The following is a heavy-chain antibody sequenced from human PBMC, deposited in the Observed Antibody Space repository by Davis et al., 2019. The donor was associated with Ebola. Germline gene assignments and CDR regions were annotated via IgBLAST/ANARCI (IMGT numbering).Heavy chain of an antibody. CDR1: GFTFSNHW. CDR3: ARFGWYYYYYGMDV. Sequence: GGSLRLSCAASGFTFSNHWMSWVRQAPGKGLEWVANIKQDGSEKYYVDSVKGRFTISRDNAKNSLYLQMNSLRAEDTAVYYCARFGWYYYYYGMDVWGQGTTVTVSS. V-gene: IGHV3-7*01. CDR2: IKQDGSEK. D-gene: IGHD3-10*01. J-gene: IGHJ6*02.